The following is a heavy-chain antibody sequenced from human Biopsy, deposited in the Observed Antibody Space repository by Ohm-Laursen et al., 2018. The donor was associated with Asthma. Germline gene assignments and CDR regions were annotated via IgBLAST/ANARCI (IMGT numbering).Heavy chain of an antibody. Sequence: PSVTASCPSLGRTFNTHVIGSARQAPGQGLEWMGGINSVFGTTTYPQKFPDRVTITADDSTSTVYMELSSLRTEDTAVDYCTRKAGSCSNRTCYSLDFWGQGTLVTVSS. V-gene: IGHV1-69*13. CDR1: GRTFNTHV. D-gene: IGHD2-2*01. J-gene: IGHJ4*02. CDR2: INSVFGTT. CDR3: TRKAGSCSNRTCYSLDF.